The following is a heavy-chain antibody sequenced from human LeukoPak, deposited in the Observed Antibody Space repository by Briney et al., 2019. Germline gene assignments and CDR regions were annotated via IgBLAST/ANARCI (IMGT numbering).Heavy chain of an antibody. V-gene: IGHV4-31*03. CDR1: GGSISSGGYY. CDR3: ARDSSPARGPDGYNSGLDY. CDR2: IYYSGST. J-gene: IGHJ4*02. Sequence: SETLSLTCTVSGGSISSGGYYWSWIRQHPGKGLEWIGYIYYSGSTYYNPSLKSRVTISVDTSKNQFSLKLSPVTAADTAVYYCARDSSPARGPDGYNSGLDYWGQGTLVTVSS. D-gene: IGHD5-24*01.